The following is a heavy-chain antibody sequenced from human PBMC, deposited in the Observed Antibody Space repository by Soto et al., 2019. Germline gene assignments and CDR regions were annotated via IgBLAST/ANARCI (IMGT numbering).Heavy chain of an antibody. CDR2: ISGSGHNT. CDR3: VKWGYSVYDFTPPSGYYYFNGVDV. J-gene: IGHJ6*02. CDR1: GFTLINYA. Sequence: PWGPLRLSCTSFGFTLINYAMSWFRQAPGDWLEWVSAISGSGHNTYYAESLKGRFTISRDNSKNTLSLQMNSLRAEDTAVYYCVKWGYSVYDFTPPSGYYYFNGVDVWGQGTTVTVSS. V-gene: IGHV3-23*01. D-gene: IGHD5-12*01.